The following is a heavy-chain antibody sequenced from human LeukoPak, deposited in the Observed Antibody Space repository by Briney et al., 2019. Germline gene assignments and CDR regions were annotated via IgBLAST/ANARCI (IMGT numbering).Heavy chain of an antibody. V-gene: IGHV3-33*05. CDR2: ISYDGSNK. CDR1: GFTFSSYG. CDR3: ARDASYDYVWGSYRYFDY. Sequence: PGGSLRLSCAASGFTFSSYGMHWVRQAPGKGLEWVAVISYDGSNKYYADSVKGRFTISRDNAKNSLYLQMNSLRAEDTAVYYCARDASYDYVWGSYRYFDYWGQGTLVTVSS. J-gene: IGHJ4*02. D-gene: IGHD3-16*02.